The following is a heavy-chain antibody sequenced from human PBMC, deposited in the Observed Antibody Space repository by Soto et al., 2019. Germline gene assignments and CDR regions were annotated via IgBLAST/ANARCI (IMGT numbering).Heavy chain of an antibody. Sequence: QVQLVHSGAEVKKPGSSVKVSCKASGGTFSSYTISWVRQAPGQGLEWMGRIIPILGIANYAQKFQGRVTITADKSTSTAYLGLSSLRAEDTAVYYCARGGYYDFWSGYYTSLDYYCYMYVWGKGTTVTVSS. CDR2: IIPILGIA. D-gene: IGHD3-3*01. J-gene: IGHJ6*03. CDR3: ARGGYYDFWSGYYTSLDYYCYMYV. CDR1: GGTFSSYT. V-gene: IGHV1-69*02.